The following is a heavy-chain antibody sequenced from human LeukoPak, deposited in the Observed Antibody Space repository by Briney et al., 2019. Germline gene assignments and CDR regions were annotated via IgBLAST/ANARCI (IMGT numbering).Heavy chain of an antibody. Sequence: GGSLRLSCAASGFTVSSNYMSWVRQAPGKGLEWVSVIYSGGSTYYADSVKGRFTISRDDSKSIAYLQMNSLKTEDTAVYYCTRDLTIFGVVTASDHAFDIWGQGTMVTVSS. CDR1: GFTVSSNY. CDR2: IYSGGST. V-gene: IGHV3-66*01. J-gene: IGHJ3*02. D-gene: IGHD3-3*01. CDR3: TRDLTIFGVVTASDHAFDI.